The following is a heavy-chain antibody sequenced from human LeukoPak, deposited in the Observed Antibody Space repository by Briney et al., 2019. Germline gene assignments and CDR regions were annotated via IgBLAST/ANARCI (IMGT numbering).Heavy chain of an antibody. V-gene: IGHV3-74*01. CDR3: ARDTTGDAGGVFDS. CDR1: GFNFNDYW. Sequence: GGFLRLSCAASGFNFNDYWMHWVRQGPGKGLLWVSRINSDGRSIDYADSVKGRFTISRDNARNSLYLQMNSLRAEDTAVYYCARDTTGDAGGVFDSWGQGTLVTVSS. D-gene: IGHD1-1*01. J-gene: IGHJ4*02. CDR2: INSDGRSI.